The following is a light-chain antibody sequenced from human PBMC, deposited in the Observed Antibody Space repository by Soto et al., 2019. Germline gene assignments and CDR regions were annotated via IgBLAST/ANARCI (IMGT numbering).Light chain of an antibody. CDR3: QQYGSSPWT. V-gene: IGKV3-20*01. CDR2: GAS. Sequence: KQSPGPLSLSPGERATLSCRASQSVSSSYLAWYQQKPGQAPRLLIYGASSRATGIPDRFSGSGSGTDFTLTISRLEPEDFAVYYCQQYGSSPWTFGQGTKVDIK. CDR1: QSVSSSY. J-gene: IGKJ1*01.